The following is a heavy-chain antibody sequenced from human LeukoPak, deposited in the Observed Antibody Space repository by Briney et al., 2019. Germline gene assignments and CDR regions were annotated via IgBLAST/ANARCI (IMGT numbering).Heavy chain of an antibody. CDR1: GDSASSNSAA. V-gene: IGHV6-1*01. CDR3: ARTGSSSSI. D-gene: IGHD6-13*01. CDR2: TYYRSKWYN. J-gene: IGHJ4*02. Sequence: SQTLSLTCAISGDSASSNSAAWNWIRQSPSRGLEWLGRTYYRSKWYNDYAVSLKRRITINPDTSKHQFSQQRNSVTPDDTVLYYCARTGSSSSIWGQGTLVTVSS.